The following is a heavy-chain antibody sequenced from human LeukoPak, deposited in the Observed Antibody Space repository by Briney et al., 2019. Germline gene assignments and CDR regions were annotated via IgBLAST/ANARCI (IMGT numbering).Heavy chain of an antibody. CDR1: GGSFSGYY. J-gene: IGHJ6*02. D-gene: IGHD4-11*01. V-gene: IGHV4-34*01. Sequence: SETLSLTCAVYGGSFSGYYWSWIRQPPGKGLEWIGEINHSGSANYNPSLKSRVTISVDTSKNQFSLKLSPVTAADTAVYYCARGFFYRDYSNIFYYYYGMDVWGQGTTVTVSS. CDR3: ARGFFYRDYSNIFYYYYGMDV. CDR2: INHSGSA.